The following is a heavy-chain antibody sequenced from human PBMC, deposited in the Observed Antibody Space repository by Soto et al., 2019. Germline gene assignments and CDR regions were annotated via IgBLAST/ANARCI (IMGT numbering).Heavy chain of an antibody. CDR3: ARDMGSGWYPPQYYFDY. Sequence: HPGGSLRLYCAASGFTFNSYGMHWVRQAPGKGLEWVAIIWYDGSNKYYADSVKGRFTISRDNSENTLYLQMNSLRAEDTAVYYCARDMGSGWYPPQYYFDYWGQGTLVTVSS. D-gene: IGHD6-19*01. V-gene: IGHV3-33*01. J-gene: IGHJ4*02. CDR2: IWYDGSNK. CDR1: GFTFNSYG.